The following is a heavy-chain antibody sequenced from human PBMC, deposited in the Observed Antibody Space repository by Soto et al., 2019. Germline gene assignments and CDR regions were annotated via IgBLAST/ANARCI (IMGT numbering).Heavy chain of an antibody. Sequence: EVELLESGGALIQPGGSLRLSCAASGFIFSNYAMFWVRQAPGKGLDWVSTIYAGGGTTHYAESVKGRFTISRDNSNNRVYLKMNNLRAEDTAVYFCAKDLIRGDGYVDFDYWGQGTLVTVSS. CDR1: GFIFSNYA. CDR2: IYAGGGTT. D-gene: IGHD3-10*01. J-gene: IGHJ4*02. CDR3: AKDLIRGDGYVDFDY. V-gene: IGHV3-23*01.